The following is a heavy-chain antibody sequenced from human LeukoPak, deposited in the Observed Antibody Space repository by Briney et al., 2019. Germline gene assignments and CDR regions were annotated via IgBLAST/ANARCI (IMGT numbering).Heavy chain of an antibody. CDR2: ISVGGDTT. CDR1: GFTFSIYA. CDR3: ESCSSTSCYSFDY. J-gene: IGHJ4*02. V-gene: IGHV3-23*01. Sequence: GGSLRLSCAASGFTFSIYAMSWVRQAPGKGLEWVSGISVGGDTTYYADSVKGRFTISRDNSKNTLYLQMNSLRAEDTAVYYCESCSSTSCYSFDYWGQGTLVTVSS. D-gene: IGHD2-2*02.